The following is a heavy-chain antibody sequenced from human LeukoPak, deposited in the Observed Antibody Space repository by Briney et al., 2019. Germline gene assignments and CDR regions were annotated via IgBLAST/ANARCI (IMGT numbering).Heavy chain of an antibody. CDR2: ISSSGSTI. CDR1: GFTVSDYY. J-gene: IGHJ6*02. Sequence: GGSLRLSCAASGFTVSDYYMTWIRQAPGKGLEWVSYISSSGSTIYYADSVKGRFTISRDNAKNALHLQMNSLRAEDTAVYYCARARHTVTLHYYYYGMDVWGQGTTVTVSS. V-gene: IGHV3-11*01. CDR3: ARARHTVTLHYYYYGMDV. D-gene: IGHD4-17*01.